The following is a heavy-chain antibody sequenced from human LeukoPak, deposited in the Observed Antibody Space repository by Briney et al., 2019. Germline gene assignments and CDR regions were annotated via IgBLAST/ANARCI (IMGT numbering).Heavy chain of an antibody. CDR3: ARPRRYYDSSGYRNFDY. J-gene: IGHJ4*02. CDR1: GFTFSDYY. D-gene: IGHD3-22*01. Sequence: GGSLRLSCAAPGFTFSDYYMSWIREAPGKGLEWVSYISSSSSYTNYADSVKGRFTISRDNAMNSLYLQMNSLRAEDTAVYYCARPRRYYDSSGYRNFDYWGQGTLVTVSS. V-gene: IGHV3-11*03. CDR2: ISSSSSYT.